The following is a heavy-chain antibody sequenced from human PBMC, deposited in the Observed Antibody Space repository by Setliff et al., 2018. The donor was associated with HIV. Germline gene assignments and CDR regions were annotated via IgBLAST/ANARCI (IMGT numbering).Heavy chain of an antibody. CDR1: GYTVTELS. CDR3: ATRIRDGHRGYGYFDF. D-gene: IGHD5-12*01. J-gene: IGHJ4*02. CDR2: FDPEDNKI. V-gene: IGHV1-24*01. Sequence: ASVKVSCKVSGYTVTELSINWVRQAPGKGPEWMGGFDPEDNKIVDAQKFQGRVTTTEDTSTDTAYMELSSLRPEDTAVYYCATRIRDGHRGYGYFDFWGQGTLVTVSS.